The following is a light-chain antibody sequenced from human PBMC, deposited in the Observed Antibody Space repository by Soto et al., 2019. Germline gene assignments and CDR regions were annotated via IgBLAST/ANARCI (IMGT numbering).Light chain of an antibody. V-gene: IGKV3-15*01. CDR2: GAY. CDR1: QSVSSN. Sequence: DRLMTQSPATLSLSPGDSATLSCRASQSVSSNLAWYQQKPGQAPRLLIHGAYSRVTGFPARFSGSGSGTDFTLTTSSLQSDDFAVYYCQQYNNWPTLTCGQGTKVDIK. CDR3: QQYNNWPTLT. J-gene: IGKJ1*01.